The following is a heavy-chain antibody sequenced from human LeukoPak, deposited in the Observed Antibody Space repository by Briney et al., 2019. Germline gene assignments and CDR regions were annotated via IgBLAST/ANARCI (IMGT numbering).Heavy chain of an antibody. V-gene: IGHV1-69*04. CDR3: ARPYNWNYGDVMDV. Sequence: SVKVSCKASGGTFSSYAISWVRQAPGQGLKWMGRIIPIFGIANYAQKFQGRVTITADKSTSTAYMELSSLRSEDTAVYYCARPYNWNYGDVMDVWGQGTTVTVSS. J-gene: IGHJ6*02. CDR1: GGTFSSYA. CDR2: IIPIFGIA. D-gene: IGHD1-7*01.